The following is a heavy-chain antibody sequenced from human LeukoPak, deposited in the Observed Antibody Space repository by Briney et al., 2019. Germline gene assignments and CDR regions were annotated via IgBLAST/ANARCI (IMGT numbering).Heavy chain of an antibody. J-gene: IGHJ3*02. D-gene: IGHD1-26*01. CDR1: GVTFSNYW. Sequence: GGSLRLSCAASGVTFSNYWMKWVREAPGKGVEGGANINEDGSQKYYVDSVKGRFTICRDKDENSLVLHMDSLRAEASAIHYCAREGWDLNALDIWGQGTMVTVSP. V-gene: IGHV3-7*01. CDR2: INEDGSQK. CDR3: AREGWDLNALDI.